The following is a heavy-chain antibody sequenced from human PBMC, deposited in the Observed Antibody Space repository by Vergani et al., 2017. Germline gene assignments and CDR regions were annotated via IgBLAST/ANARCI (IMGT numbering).Heavy chain of an antibody. D-gene: IGHD2-8*01. CDR2: INPNSGGT. CDR3: ARGGDIVLMVYAMNYYYYGMDV. V-gene: IGHV1-2*02. CDR1: GYTFTGYY. Sequence: QVQLVQSGAEVKKPGASVKVSCKASGYTFTGYYMHWVRQAPGQGLEWMGWINPNSGGTNYAQKFQGRVTMTRDTSISPAYMELSRLRSDDTAVYYCARGGDIVLMVYAMNYYYYGMDVWGQGTTVTVSS. J-gene: IGHJ6*02.